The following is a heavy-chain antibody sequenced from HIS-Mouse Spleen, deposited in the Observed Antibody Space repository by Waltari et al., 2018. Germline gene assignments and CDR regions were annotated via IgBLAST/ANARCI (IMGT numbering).Heavy chain of an antibody. CDR3: AREIPYSSSWYDWYFDL. D-gene: IGHD6-13*01. J-gene: IGHJ2*01. Sequence: QLQLQESGPGLVKPSETLSLTSPVSGCPISRSSSYSGWNRQPPGKGLEWIGSIYYSGSTYYNPSLKSRVTISVDTSKNQFSLKLSSVTAADTAVYYCAREIPYSSSWYDWYFDLWGRGTLVTVSS. CDR2: IYYSGST. V-gene: IGHV4-39*07. CDR1: GCPISRSSSY.